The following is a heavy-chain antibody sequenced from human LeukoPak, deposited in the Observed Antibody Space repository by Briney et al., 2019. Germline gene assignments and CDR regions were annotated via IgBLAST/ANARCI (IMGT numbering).Heavy chain of an antibody. CDR1: GDSISSTGHY. D-gene: IGHD6-19*01. Sequence: SETLSLTCTVSGDSISSTGHYWGWLRQPPGKGLEWIGSVYFTGSSFYIPSLKSRVTISVDTSKNQFSLNVASVTAADTAAYYCARQIGGRLVRGFDFWGQGSLVTVSS. V-gene: IGHV4-39*01. CDR2: VYFTGSS. CDR3: ARQIGGRLVRGFDF. J-gene: IGHJ4*02.